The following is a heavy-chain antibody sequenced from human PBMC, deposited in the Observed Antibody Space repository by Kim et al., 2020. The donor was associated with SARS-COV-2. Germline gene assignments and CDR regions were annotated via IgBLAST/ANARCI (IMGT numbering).Heavy chain of an antibody. V-gene: IGHV4-39*07. J-gene: IGHJ4*01. CDR2: IYYSGST. CDR1: GGSISSSSYY. CDR3: ARWSGYYSGGSCTEDY. D-gene: IGHD2-15*01. Sequence: SETLSLTCTVSGGSISSSSYYWGWIRQPPGKGLEWIGSIYYSGSTYYNPSLKSRVTISVDTSKNQFSLKLSSVTAADTAVYYCARWSGYYSGGSCTEDYWGQGTLVTVSS.